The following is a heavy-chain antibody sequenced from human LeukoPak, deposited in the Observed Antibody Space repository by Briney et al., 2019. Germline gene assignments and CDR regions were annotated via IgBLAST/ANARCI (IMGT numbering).Heavy chain of an antibody. Sequence: GGSLRLPCAASGFTFSSYAMSWVRQAPGKGLEWVSAISGSDGSTYYADSVKGRFTISRDNSKNTLYLQMNSLRAEDTAVYYCAKLVSPSPKYYYGSGLPDYRGQGTQVTVSS. CDR2: ISGSDGST. J-gene: IGHJ4*02. CDR3: AKLVSPSPKYYYGSGLPDY. CDR1: GFTFSSYA. D-gene: IGHD3-10*01. V-gene: IGHV3-23*01.